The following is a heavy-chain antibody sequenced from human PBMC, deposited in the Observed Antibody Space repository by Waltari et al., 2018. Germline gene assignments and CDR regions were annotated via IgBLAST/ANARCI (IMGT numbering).Heavy chain of an antibody. V-gene: IGHV3-74*01. CDR3: ARGSGYYYFDY. Sequence: EVQLMESGGGLVQPGGSLRLSCAASGFTFSSYWMHFVRQAPGEGLVWVSGISTDGSNIRDADSVKGRFTISRDNAKNTVYLQMNSLRAEDTAVYYCARGSGYYYFDYWGQGTLITVSS. J-gene: IGHJ4*02. D-gene: IGHD5-18*01. CDR1: GFTFSSYW. CDR2: ISTDGSNI.